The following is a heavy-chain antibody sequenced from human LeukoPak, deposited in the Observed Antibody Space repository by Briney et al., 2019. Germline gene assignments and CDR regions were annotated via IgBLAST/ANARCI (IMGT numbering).Heavy chain of an antibody. Sequence: PETLSLTCAVSGASISGSGYYLGWIRQSPGKGLEWIGNIYYTGNTYYNASLQSRVTISIDTSENQVSLRLNSVTAADTAMYYCVKSGGYGLIDYWGPGTLVTVSS. V-gene: IGHV4-39*01. CDR3: VKSGGYGLIDY. CDR2: IYYTGNT. CDR1: GASISGSGYY. D-gene: IGHD1-26*01. J-gene: IGHJ4*02.